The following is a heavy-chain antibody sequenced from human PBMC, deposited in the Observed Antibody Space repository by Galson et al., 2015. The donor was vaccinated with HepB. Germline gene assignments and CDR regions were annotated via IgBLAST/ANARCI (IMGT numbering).Heavy chain of an antibody. D-gene: IGHD6-19*01. CDR2: ISNSSGSTI. CDR1: EFMFNKFS. V-gene: IGHV3-48*04. Sequence: FLRFSCAASEFMFNKFSMNWVRQALGKGLEWVSYISNSSGSTIYYADSVKGRFTISRDNAKNSLYLQMNSLRAEDTAVYYCARDRIAVACMGVGNFDYWGQGTLVTVSS. CDR3: ARDRIAVACMGVGNFDY. J-gene: IGHJ4*02.